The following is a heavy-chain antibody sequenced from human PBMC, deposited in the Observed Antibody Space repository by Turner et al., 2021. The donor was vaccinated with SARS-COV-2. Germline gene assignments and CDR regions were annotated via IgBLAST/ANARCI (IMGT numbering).Heavy chain of an antibody. CDR1: GFSFSSYA. J-gene: IGHJ6*02. CDR3: AKDEAYYYYYYGMDV. CDR2: IRGSGGST. V-gene: IGHV3-23*01. Sequence: DVQLLVSGGGLVQSGGSLRLSCSASGFSFSSYAMSWGRQAPGKGLEWVSAIRGSGGSTYYADSVKGRFTISRDNSKNTLYLQMNSLGDEDTAVYYCAKDEAYYYYYYGMDVWGQGTTVTVSS.